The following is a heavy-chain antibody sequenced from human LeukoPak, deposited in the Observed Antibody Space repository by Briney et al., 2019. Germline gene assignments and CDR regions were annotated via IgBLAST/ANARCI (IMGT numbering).Heavy chain of an antibody. J-gene: IGHJ6*03. CDR3: ARDSAYYDFWSGYPSGYMDV. CDR2: IYYSGST. V-gene: IGHV4-59*11. Sequence: SETLSLTCTASGGSISSHYWSWIRQPPGKGLEWIGYIYYSGSTNYNPSLKSRVTISVDTSKNQFSLKLSSVTAADTAVYYCARDSAYYDFWSGYPSGYMDVWGKGTTVTVSS. D-gene: IGHD3-3*01. CDR1: GGSISSHY.